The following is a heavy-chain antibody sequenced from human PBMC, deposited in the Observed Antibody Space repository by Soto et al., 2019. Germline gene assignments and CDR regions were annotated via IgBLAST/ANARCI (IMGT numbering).Heavy chain of an antibody. CDR2: ISPYNGDT. Sequence: QVQLVQSGTEVKKPGASVMVSCKTSGYTFTSYGISWVRQAPGQGLEWMGLISPYNGDTIYARKFQGRVIVTADKATSTVYMELRSLRSDDTAVYYCVRDASSGYRGWWDPWGQGTLVTVSS. D-gene: IGHD5-18*01. CDR3: VRDASSGYRGWWDP. CDR1: GYTFTSYG. V-gene: IGHV1-18*01. J-gene: IGHJ5*02.